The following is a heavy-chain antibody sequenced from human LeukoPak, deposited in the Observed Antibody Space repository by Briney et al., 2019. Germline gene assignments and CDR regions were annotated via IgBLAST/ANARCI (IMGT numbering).Heavy chain of an antibody. Sequence: PGASVKVSCKASGYTFTSYDINWVRQATGQGLEWMGWMNPNSGNTGYAQKFQGRVTMTRNTSISTAYMELSSLRSEDTAVYYCARAGYCSSTSCYTSFWFDPWGQGTLVTVSS. V-gene: IGHV1-8*01. D-gene: IGHD2-2*02. J-gene: IGHJ5*02. CDR3: ARAGYCSSTSCYTSFWFDP. CDR2: MNPNSGNT. CDR1: GYTFTSYD.